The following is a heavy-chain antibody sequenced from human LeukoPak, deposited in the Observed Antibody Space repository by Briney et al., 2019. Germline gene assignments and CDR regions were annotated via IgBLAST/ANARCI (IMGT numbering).Heavy chain of an antibody. CDR3: ATTSAKSCSSTSCYSDY. V-gene: IGHV3-23*01. CDR1: GFTFSSYA. J-gene: IGHJ4*02. D-gene: IGHD2-2*01. CDR2: IGGSGGST. Sequence: GSLRLSCAASGFTFSSYAMSWVRQAPGKGLEWVSAIGGSGGSTYYADSVKGRFTISRDNSKNTLYLQMNSLRAEDTAVYYCATTSAKSCSSTSCYSDYWGQGTLVTVSS.